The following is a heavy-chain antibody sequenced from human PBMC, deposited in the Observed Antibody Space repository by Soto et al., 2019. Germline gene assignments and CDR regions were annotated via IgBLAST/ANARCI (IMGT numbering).Heavy chain of an antibody. J-gene: IGHJ4*02. CDR1: GFTFSSYA. Sequence: GSLRLSCAASGFTFSSYAMTWVRQAPGKGLEWVSSISGSGGSTYYADSVKGRFTISRDNSKNTLSLQLNSLRAEDTAVYYCAQDHGDYRANFSVSWGQGALVTVSS. V-gene: IGHV3-23*01. CDR2: ISGSGGST. CDR3: AQDHGDYRANFSVS. D-gene: IGHD4-17*01.